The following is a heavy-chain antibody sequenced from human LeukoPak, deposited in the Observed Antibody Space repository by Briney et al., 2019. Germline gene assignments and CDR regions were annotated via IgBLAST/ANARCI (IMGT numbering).Heavy chain of an antibody. V-gene: IGHV3-30*18. CDR3: AKDIEYSSSSFDY. J-gene: IGHJ4*02. CDR1: GFTFSSYG. D-gene: IGHD6-6*01. CDR2: ISYDGSNK. Sequence: GGSLRLSCAASGFTFSSYGMHWARQAPGKGLEWVAVISYDGSNKYYADSVKGRFTISRDNSKNTLYLQMNSLRAEDTAVYYCAKDIEYSSSSFDYWGQGTLVTVSS.